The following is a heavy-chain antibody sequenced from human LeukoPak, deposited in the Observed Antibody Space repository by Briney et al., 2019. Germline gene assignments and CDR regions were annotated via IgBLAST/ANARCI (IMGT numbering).Heavy chain of an antibody. J-gene: IGHJ4*02. D-gene: IGHD3-10*01. CDR2: IYSGGST. V-gene: IGHV3-66*01. CDR3: AKFGRGVSEDY. CDR1: EFSVGSNY. Sequence: PGGSLRLSCAASEFSVGSNYMTWVRQAPGKGLEWVSLIYSGGSTYYADAVKGRFTISRDNAKNSLYLQMNSLRAEDTAVYYCAKFGRGVSEDYWGQGTLVTVSS.